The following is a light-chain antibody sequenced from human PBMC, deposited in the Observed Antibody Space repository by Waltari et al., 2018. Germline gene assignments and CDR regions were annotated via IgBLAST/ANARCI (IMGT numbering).Light chain of an antibody. CDR2: DVS. V-gene: IGLV2-14*01. CDR1: SNDVGGYNS. CDR3: SSQSSNDVVL. J-gene: IGLJ2*01. Sequence: QSALTQPASVSGSPGPSVTTICAGTSNDVGGYNSVLWYQRHPAQAPRVIIYDVSDPPSGVSDRFSGSKSGNTASLTISGLQAEDEADYYCSSQSSNDVVLFGGGTKLTVL.